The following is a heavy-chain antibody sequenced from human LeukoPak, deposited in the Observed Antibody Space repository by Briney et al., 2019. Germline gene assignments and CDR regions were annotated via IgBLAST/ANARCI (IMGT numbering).Heavy chain of an antibody. CDR2: ISWNSGGI. V-gene: IGHV3-9*01. CDR1: GFIFNNYA. CDR3: AREVFFQFDN. J-gene: IGHJ4*02. Sequence: PGRSLRLSCAGSGFIFNNYAMHWVRQPPGKGLEWVSGISWNSGGIDYADSVKGRFTISRDNARNSLSLRIDSLRAEDTAQYYCAREVFFQFDNWGQGALVTVSS.